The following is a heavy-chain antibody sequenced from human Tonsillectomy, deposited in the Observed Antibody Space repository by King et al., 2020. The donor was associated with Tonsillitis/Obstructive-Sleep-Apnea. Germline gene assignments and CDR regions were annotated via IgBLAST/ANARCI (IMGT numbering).Heavy chain of an antibody. J-gene: IGHJ4*02. CDR3: ARINYYDSSGYYFEIDY. CDR1: GFSLSTSGRC. D-gene: IGHD3-22*01. CDR2: IDWDADI. Sequence: TLKESGPALVKPTQTLTLTCTFSGFSLSTSGRCGSWVRQPPGKALEWLALIDWDADIYYSTSLKTRLTISKDTSKNQVVLTMTNMDPVDTATYYCARINYYDSSGYYFEIDYWGQGTLVTVSS. V-gene: IGHV2-70*20.